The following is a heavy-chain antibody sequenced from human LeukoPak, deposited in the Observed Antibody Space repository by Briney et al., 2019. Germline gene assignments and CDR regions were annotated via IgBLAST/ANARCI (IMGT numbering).Heavy chain of an antibody. CDR1: GYSFTSYW. CDR3: ARNYYDSSGYYVYWYY. Sequence: PGESLKISCKGSGYSFTSYWISWVRQMPGKGLEWMVRIDPSDSYTNYSPSFQGHVTISADKSISTAYLQWSSLKASDTAMYYCARNYYDSSGYYVYWYYWGQGTLVTVSS. V-gene: IGHV5-10-1*01. D-gene: IGHD3-22*01. CDR2: IDPSDSYT. J-gene: IGHJ4*02.